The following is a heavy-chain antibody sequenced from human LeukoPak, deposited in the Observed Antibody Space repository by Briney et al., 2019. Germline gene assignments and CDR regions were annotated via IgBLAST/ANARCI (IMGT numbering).Heavy chain of an antibody. CDR2: VYYSGST. Sequence: SETLSLTCTVSGGSISSYFWSWIRQPPGKGLEWRGYVYYSGSTNYNPSLKSRVTISVDTSKKQFSLKLSSATAADTAVYYCARVLDLSKRGLDAFDIWGQGTMVTVSS. CDR3: ARVLDLSKRGLDAFDI. V-gene: IGHV4-59*01. CDR1: GGSISSYF. J-gene: IGHJ3*02. D-gene: IGHD3-16*01.